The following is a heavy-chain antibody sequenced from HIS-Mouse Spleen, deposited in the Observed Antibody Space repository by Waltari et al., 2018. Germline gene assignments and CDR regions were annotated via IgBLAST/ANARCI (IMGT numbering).Heavy chain of an antibody. CDR3: ARDSWAYAIEYFQH. Sequence: QVQLQESGPGLVKPSATLSLTCTVSGYSISSGYYWGWIRQPPGKGLDWIGSIYHSASTYYNPSLKSRVTISVDTSKNQFSLKLSSVTAADTAVYYCARDSWAYAIEYFQHWGQGTLVTVSS. J-gene: IGHJ1*01. CDR2: IYHSAST. D-gene: IGHD2-8*01. V-gene: IGHV4-38-2*02. CDR1: GYSISSGYY.